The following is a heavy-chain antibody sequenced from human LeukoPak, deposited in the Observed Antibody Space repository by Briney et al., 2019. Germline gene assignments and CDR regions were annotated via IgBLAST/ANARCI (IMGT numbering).Heavy chain of an antibody. J-gene: IGHJ4*02. CDR2: IYTSGIT. V-gene: IGHV4-4*09. CDR1: GGSISSYY. CDR3: ARHPDSVGAFDF. Sequence: SETLSLTFTVPGGSISSYYCSWIRQPPRKGLELIVYIYTSGITNHNPSLKSRVTISVDTSKNQFSLKLSSVTAADTAVYYCARHPDSVGAFDFWGRGTLVTVSS. D-gene: IGHD1-26*01.